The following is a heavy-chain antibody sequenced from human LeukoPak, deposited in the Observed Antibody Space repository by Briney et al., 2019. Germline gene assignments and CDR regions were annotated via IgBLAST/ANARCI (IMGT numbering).Heavy chain of an antibody. CDR1: GGSFSGYY. J-gene: IGHJ5*02. CDR3: ARRRGRSDIVVVPAAIPNWFDP. D-gene: IGHD2-2*02. V-gene: IGHV4-34*01. CDR2: INHSGST. Sequence: PSETLSLTCAVYGGSFSGYYWSWIRQPPGKVLEWIGEINHSGSTNYNPSLKSRVTISVDTSKNQFSLKLSSVTAADTAVYYCARRRGRSDIVVVPAAIPNWFDPWGQGTLVTVSS.